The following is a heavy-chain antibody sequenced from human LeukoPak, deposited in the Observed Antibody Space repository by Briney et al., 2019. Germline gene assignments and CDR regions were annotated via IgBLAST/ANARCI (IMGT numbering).Heavy chain of an antibody. J-gene: IGHJ6*02. Sequence: PGGSLRLSCAASGFTFSTYTMYWVRQAPGKGLDWVAVISSDGGNKYCSDTVKGRCSISRDNSKNTLHLQMNSLRPDDTALYYCAKSGSPGPWFYYGLGLWGQGTAVTVS. D-gene: IGHD3-9*01. CDR1: GFTFSTYT. V-gene: IGHV3-30-3*02. CDR2: ISSDGGNK. CDR3: AKSGSPGPWFYYGLGL.